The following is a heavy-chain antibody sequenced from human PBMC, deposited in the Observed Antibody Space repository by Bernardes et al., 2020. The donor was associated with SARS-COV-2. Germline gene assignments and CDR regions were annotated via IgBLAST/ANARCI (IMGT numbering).Heavy chain of an antibody. Sequence: GGSLRLSCAASGFSFTNAWMSWVRQAPGKGLEWVGRIKSKSDGGTTDYAAPVKGRFTISRDDSKNTLYLQINSLKNEDTAVYYCTQGFSACANWGQGILVTVSS. J-gene: IGHJ4*02. D-gene: IGHD2-21*01. V-gene: IGHV3-15*01. CDR1: GFSFTNAW. CDR3: TQGFSACAN. CDR2: IKSKSDGGTT.